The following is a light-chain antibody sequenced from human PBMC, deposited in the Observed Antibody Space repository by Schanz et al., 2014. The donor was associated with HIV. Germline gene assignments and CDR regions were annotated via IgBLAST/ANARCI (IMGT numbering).Light chain of an antibody. CDR2: GAS. Sequence: ETVLTQSPATLSVSPGERATLSCRASQTVSSNLAWYQQKSGQAPRLLIYGASTRATGIPARFSGSGSGTEFTLTISSLQSDDFATYYCQQYTDWRWSFGQGTKVEIK. V-gene: IGKV3-15*01. CDR1: QTVSSN. J-gene: IGKJ1*01. CDR3: QQYTDWRWS.